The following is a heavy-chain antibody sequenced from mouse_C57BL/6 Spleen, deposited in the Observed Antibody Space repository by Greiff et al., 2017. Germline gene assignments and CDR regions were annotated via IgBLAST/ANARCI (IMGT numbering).Heavy chain of an antibody. CDR1: GYTFTSYW. D-gene: IGHD1-1*01. Sequence: QVQLQQPGAELVKPGASVKLSCKASGYTFTSYWMHWVKQRPGRGLEWIGRIDPNSGGTTYNEKFKSKTTLTVDKPSSTAYMQLSSLTSEDSAVYYCARDAVVAPGWYLDVWGTETTVTVSS. J-gene: IGHJ1*03. CDR2: IDPNSGGT. CDR3: ARDAVVAPGWYLDV. V-gene: IGHV1-72*01.